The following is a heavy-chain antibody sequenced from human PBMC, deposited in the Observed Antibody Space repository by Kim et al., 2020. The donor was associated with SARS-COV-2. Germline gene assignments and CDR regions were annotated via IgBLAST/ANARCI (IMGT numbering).Heavy chain of an antibody. J-gene: IGHJ6*01. Sequence: SVKVSCKASGGTFSSYAISWVRQAPGQGLEWMGRIIPILGIANYAQKFQGRVTITADKSTSTAYMELSSLRSEDTAVYYCASPTSQYSSSTSYYYYGRD. CDR1: GGTFSSYA. D-gene: IGHD6-13*01. CDR2: IIPILGIA. V-gene: IGHV1-69*04. CDR3: ASPTSQYSSSTSYYYYGRD.